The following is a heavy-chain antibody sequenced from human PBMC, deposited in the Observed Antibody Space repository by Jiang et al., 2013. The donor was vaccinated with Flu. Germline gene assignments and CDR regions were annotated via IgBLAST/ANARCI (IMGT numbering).Heavy chain of an antibody. V-gene: IGHV4-61*01. CDR3: ARGWAVAEAAMDV. J-gene: IGHJ6*04. CDR2: IYYSGTIYYRGTT. D-gene: IGHD4-23*01. CDR1: GGSVSSGSYY. Sequence: LLKPSETLSLTCTVSGGSVSSGSYYWSWIRQPPGKGLEWIGYIYYSGTIYYRGTTQYSPSLKSRVTMSVDTSESQFSLQLTSATAADTAIYYCARGWAVAEAAMDVWGKGTTVTVSS.